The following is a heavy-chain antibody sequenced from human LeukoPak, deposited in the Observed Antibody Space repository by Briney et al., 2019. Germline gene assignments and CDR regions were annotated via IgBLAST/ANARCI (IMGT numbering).Heavy chain of an antibody. V-gene: IGHV3-30*02. CDR3: AKAVREGLYYYYYMDV. J-gene: IGHJ6*03. Sequence: GGSLRLSCAASGFTFSSYGMHWVRQAPGKGLEWVAFIRYDGSNKYYADSVKGRFTISRDNSKNTLYLQMNSLRAEDTAVYYCAKAVREGLYYYYYMDVWGKGTTVTVSS. D-gene: IGHD1-26*01. CDR2: IRYDGSNK. CDR1: GFTFSSYG.